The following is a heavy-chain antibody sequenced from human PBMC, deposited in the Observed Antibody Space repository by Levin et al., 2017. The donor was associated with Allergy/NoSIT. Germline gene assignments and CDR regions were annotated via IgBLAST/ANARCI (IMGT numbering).Heavy chain of an antibody. CDR1: GYTFIDYY. D-gene: IGHD5-18*01. CDR3: ASRVDRYGGDFDY. CDR2: INPNSGDT. V-gene: IGHV1-2*02. Sequence: GGSLRLSCKASGYTFIDYYLHWVRQAPGQGLEWMGWINPNSGDTNYAQKFQGRITMTRDTSISTAYMELSRLRSDDTAVFYCASRVDRYGGDFDYWGQGTLVTVSS. J-gene: IGHJ4*02.